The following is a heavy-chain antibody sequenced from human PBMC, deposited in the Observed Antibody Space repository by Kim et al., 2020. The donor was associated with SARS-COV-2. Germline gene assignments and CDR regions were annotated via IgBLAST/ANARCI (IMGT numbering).Heavy chain of an antibody. J-gene: IGHJ4*02. CDR2: INHSGST. CDR3: ARGRYSSRLGIDY. V-gene: IGHV4-34*01. CDR1: GGSFSGYY. D-gene: IGHD6-13*01. Sequence: SETLSLTCAVYGGSFSGYYWSWIRQPPGKGLEWIGEINHSGSTNYNPSLKSRVTISVDTSKNQFSLKLSSVTAADTAVYYCARGRYSSRLGIDYWGQGTLVTVSS.